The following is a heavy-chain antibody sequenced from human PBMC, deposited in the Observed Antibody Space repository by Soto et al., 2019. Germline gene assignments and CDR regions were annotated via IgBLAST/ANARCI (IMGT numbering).Heavy chain of an antibody. CDR3: ARNGRYGDVAGGAFYYYYGMDV. J-gene: IGHJ6*02. V-gene: IGHV4-4*07. D-gene: IGHD4-17*01. CDR1: GGSISSYY. Sequence: KSSETLSLTCTVSGGSISSYYWSWIRQPAGKGLEWIGRIYTSGSTNYNPSPKSRVTMSVDTSKNQFSLKLSSVTAADTAVYYCARNGRYGDVAGGAFYYYYGMDVWGQGTTVTVSS. CDR2: IYTSGST.